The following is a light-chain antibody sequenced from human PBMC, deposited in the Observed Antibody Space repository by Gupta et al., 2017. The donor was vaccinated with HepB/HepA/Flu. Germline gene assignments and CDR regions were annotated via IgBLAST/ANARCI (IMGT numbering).Light chain of an antibody. CDR3: QQRSNWPPIT. CDR1: QSVSSY. CDR2: DAS. J-gene: IGKJ4*01. V-gene: IGKV3-11*01. Sequence: IVLTQSPATLSLSPGERATLSCRASQSVSSYLAWYQQKPGQAPRLLIYDASNRATGIPARFSGSGSGKDLTLTISSREQEDFAGYYCQQRSNWPPITFGGGTKVEIK.